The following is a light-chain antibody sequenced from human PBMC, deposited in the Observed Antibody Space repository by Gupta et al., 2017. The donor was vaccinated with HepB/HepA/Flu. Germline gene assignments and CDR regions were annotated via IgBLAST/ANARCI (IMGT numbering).Light chain of an antibody. CDR1: QSISSY. V-gene: IGKV1-39*01. J-gene: IGKJ3*01. CDR2: AAS. Sequence: DIRMTQSPSSLSASVGDRVTITCRASQSISSYLNWYQQKPGKAPKLLIYAASSLQSGVPSRFSGSGSGTDFTLTISSLQPEDFATYYCQQSYSTPPGFTFGPGTKVDIK. CDR3: QQSYSTPPGFT.